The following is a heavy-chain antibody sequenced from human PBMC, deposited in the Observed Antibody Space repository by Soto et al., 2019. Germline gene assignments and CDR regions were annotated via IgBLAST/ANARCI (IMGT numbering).Heavy chain of an antibody. CDR3: ARDYSSASGADFDL. CDR2: IRVSNGDT. CDR1: GDTFSRFD. V-gene: IGHV1-18*01. D-gene: IGHD6-19*01. J-gene: IGHJ4*02. Sequence: QVQLVQSGAELKKPGASVKVSCKASGDTFSRFDVSWLRQVPGQRLEWMGWIRVSNGDTNYAQKFQGRVTMTTDTSTGTVFMDLRTLRPDDTALYYCARDYSSASGADFDLWGQGTLVTVSS.